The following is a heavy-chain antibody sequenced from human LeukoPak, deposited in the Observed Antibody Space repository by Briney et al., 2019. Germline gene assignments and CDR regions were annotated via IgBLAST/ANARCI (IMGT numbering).Heavy chain of an antibody. D-gene: IGHD4-17*01. CDR3: ARYPTGYYYYMDV. CDR1: GGSISSYY. Sequence: SETLSLTCTVSGGSISSYYWSWIRQPPGKGLEWIGYIYHSGSTNYNPSLKSRATISEDTSKNQFSLKLSSVTAADTAVYYCARYPTGYYYYMDVWGKGTTVTVSS. CDR2: IYHSGST. V-gene: IGHV4-59*01. J-gene: IGHJ6*03.